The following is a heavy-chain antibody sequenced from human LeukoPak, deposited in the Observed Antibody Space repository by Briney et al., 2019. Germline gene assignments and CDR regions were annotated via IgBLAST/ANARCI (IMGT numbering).Heavy chain of an antibody. V-gene: IGHV1-3*01. D-gene: IGHD2-15*01. CDR3: ARDSGEYYFDY. CDR2: INAGNGYT. Sequence: ASVKVSCKASGYTFTSYAMHWVRQAPGQRLEWMGWINAGNGYTQYSQKFQGRVTITRDTSASTAYMELSSLRSEDTAVYYCARDSGEYYFDYWGQGTLVTVSS. CDR1: GYTFTSYA. J-gene: IGHJ4*02.